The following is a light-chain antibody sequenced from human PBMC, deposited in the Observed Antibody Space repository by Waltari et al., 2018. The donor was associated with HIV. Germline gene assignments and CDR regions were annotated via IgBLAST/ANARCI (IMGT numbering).Light chain of an antibody. CDR1: SSDVGIYNL. CDR2: EGS. CDR3: CSYAGSFVI. Sequence: QSALTQPASVSGSPGQSITISCTGTSSDVGIYNLVSWYQQHPGKAPKLMIYEGSKRPSGVSNRICGYKSGNTASLTISGLQAEDEGDYNCCSYAGSFVIFGGGTKLTVL. V-gene: IGLV2-23*01. J-gene: IGLJ2*01.